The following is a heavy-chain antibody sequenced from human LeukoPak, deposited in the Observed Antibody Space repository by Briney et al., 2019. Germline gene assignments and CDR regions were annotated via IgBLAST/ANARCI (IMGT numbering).Heavy chain of an antibody. CDR2: INPNSGDT. CDR1: GYTFTGYY. J-gene: IGHJ4*02. Sequence: ASVKVSCKASGYTFTGYYMHWGRQAPGQGLEWMGWINPNSGDTNYAQNFQGTVTMTRDTSISTAYMELSRLRSDDTAVYYCARGFGGSYFTDYWGQGTLVTVSS. V-gene: IGHV1-2*02. D-gene: IGHD1-26*01. CDR3: ARGFGGSYFTDY.